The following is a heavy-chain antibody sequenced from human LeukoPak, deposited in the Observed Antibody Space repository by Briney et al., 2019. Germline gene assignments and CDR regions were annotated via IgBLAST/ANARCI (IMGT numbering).Heavy chain of an antibody. J-gene: IGHJ4*02. Sequence: SETLSLTCAVYGVTFSGYYWIWIRQPQGKGREWIVEINHSGRTNYNPSLKSRVTIAVDTSKNQFSLKLSSVTAADTAVYYCAIGYCSSTSCPSFDYWGQGTLVTVSS. CDR1: GVTFSGYY. D-gene: IGHD2-2*01. CDR3: AIGYCSSTSCPSFDY. CDR2: INHSGRT. V-gene: IGHV4-34*08.